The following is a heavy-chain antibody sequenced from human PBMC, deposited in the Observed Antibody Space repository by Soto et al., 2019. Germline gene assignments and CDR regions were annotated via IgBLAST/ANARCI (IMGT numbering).Heavy chain of an antibody. CDR1: GFTFSSYS. CDR2: ISSSSSTI. CDR3: ARDAVDFWSGLYGMDV. V-gene: IGHV3-48*02. Sequence: PGGSLRLSCAASGFTFSSYSMNWVRQAPGRGLEWVSYISSSSSTIYYADSVKGRFAISRDNAKNSLYLQMNSLRDEDTAVYYCARDAVDFWSGLYGMDVWGQGTTVTVSS. D-gene: IGHD3-3*01. J-gene: IGHJ6*02.